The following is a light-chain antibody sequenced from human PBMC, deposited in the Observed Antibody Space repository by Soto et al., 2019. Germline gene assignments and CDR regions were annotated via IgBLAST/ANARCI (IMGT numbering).Light chain of an antibody. J-gene: IGKJ5*01. CDR1: QSVFDGSNGKNY. V-gene: IGKV4-1*01. CDR3: QQYYRNTVT. Sequence: DIVLTQSPDSLAVSLGERATINCKSSQSVFDGSNGKNYLAGYQQKPGQPPKLLIYWASTRESGVPDRFSGGGSGTDFTLVISSRQAEDVAVYYCQQYYRNTVTFDQGTRLEI. CDR2: WAS.